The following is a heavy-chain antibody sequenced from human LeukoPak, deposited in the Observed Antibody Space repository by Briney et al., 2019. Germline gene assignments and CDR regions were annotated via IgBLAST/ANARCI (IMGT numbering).Heavy chain of an antibody. CDR1: GVSIYSSTYY. Sequence: TSETLSLTCSVSGVSIYSSTYYWAWIRQPPGKRLDFSGSIYYNEDTFHNPSLKIRLTISVDTSPNLFSLRLTAVTAADTAKYYCGGQVAADNDGFDVWGQGTVVTVSS. J-gene: IGHJ3*01. D-gene: IGHD2-15*01. CDR2: IYYNEDT. CDR3: GGQVAADNDGFDV. V-gene: IGHV4-39*02.